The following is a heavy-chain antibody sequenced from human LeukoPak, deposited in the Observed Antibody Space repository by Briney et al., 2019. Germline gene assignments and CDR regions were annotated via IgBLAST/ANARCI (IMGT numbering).Heavy chain of an antibody. CDR3: ARRTAGYDIVAKNAFDM. J-gene: IGHJ3*02. CDR2: IYRNGNS. CDR1: GFSISSGHY. V-gene: IGHV4-38-2*01. Sequence: SETLSLTCGVSGFSISSGHYWAWLRQPSGKGLQWIGNIYRNGNSYYNPSLKSRVTISVDTSKNQFSLNLSSVTAADTAIYYWARRTAGYDIVAKNAFDMXGQGXXVTVS. D-gene: IGHD3-9*01.